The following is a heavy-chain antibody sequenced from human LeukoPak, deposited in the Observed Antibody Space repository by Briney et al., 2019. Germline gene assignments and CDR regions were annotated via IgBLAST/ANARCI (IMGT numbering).Heavy chain of an antibody. CDR1: GFTFSSYG. D-gene: IGHD3-3*01. V-gene: IGHV3-30*18. CDR2: ISYDGSNK. Sequence: GGSLRISCAASGFTFSSYGMHWVRQAPGKGLEWVAVISYDGSNKYYADSVKGRFTISRDNSKNTLYLQMNSLRAEDTAVYYCAKDTSSGFWSGLAVWGQGTTVTVSS. CDR3: AKDTSSGFWSGLAV. J-gene: IGHJ6*02.